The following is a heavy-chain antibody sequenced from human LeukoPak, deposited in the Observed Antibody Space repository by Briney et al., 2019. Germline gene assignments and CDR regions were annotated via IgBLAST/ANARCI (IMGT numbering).Heavy chain of an antibody. Sequence: GGSLRLSCTASGFTFGDYAMSWVRQAPGKGLEWVAFIRSKASGGTTEYAASVKGRFTISRDDSKSIAYLQMNSLKTEDTAVYYCTRAPTGGDYWGQGTLVTVSS. CDR3: TRAPTGGDY. J-gene: IGHJ4*02. CDR1: GFTFGDYA. CDR2: IRSKASGGTT. D-gene: IGHD1-1*01. V-gene: IGHV3-49*04.